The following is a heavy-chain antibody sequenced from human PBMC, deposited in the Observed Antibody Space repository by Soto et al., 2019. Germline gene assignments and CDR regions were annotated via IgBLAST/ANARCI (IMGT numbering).Heavy chain of an antibody. D-gene: IGHD3-22*01. V-gene: IGHV4-39*01. CDR3: ARLRYDSSGYFDY. CDR2: IYYSGSP. J-gene: IGHJ4*02. Sequence: PSETLSLTCNVSGGSISSSSFYWGWIRQPPGKGLEWIGSIYYSGSPYYNPSLKSRVTISVDTSKNQFSLKLSSVTAADTAVYYCARLRYDSSGYFDYWGQGILVTVSS. CDR1: GGSISSSSFY.